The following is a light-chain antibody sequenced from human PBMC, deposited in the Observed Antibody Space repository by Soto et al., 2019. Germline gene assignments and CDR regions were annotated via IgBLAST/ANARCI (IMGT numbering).Light chain of an antibody. CDR1: SSDVGSYNY. CDR3: SSYTSSSTLDV. CDR2: DVS. V-gene: IGLV2-14*01. Sequence: QSVLTQPASVSGSPGQSITISCTVTSSDVGSYNYVSWYQRHPGKAPKLMIYDVSNRPSGVSNRFSGSKSGNTASLTIFGLQAEDEADYYCSSYTSSSTLDVFGTGTKVTVL. J-gene: IGLJ1*01.